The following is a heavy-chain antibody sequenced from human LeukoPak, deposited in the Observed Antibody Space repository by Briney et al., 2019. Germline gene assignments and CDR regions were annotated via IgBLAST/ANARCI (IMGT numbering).Heavy chain of an antibody. CDR3: AKDRWGIVVIPSQNWFDP. D-gene: IGHD2-2*01. CDR1: GFTFSSYG. CDR2: ISYDGSNK. V-gene: IGHV3-30*02. Sequence: GGSLRLSCAASGFTFSSYGMHWVRQAPGKGLEWVAFISYDGSNKYYADSVKGRFTISRDNSKNTLYLQMNSLRAEDTAVYYCAKDRWGIVVIPSQNWFDPWGQGTLVTVSS. J-gene: IGHJ5*02.